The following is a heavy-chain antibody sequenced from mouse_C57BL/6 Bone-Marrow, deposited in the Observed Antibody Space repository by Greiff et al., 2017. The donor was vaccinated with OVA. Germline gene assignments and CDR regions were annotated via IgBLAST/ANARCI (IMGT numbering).Heavy chain of an antibody. D-gene: IGHD1-1*01. J-gene: IGHJ2*01. CDR3: ARGSGVYYYGELFDY. CDR2: INPYNGGT. CDR1: GYTFTDYY. Sequence: EVQLQQSGPVLVKPGASVKMSCKASGYTFTDYYMNWVKQSHGKSLEWIGVINPYNGGTSYNQKFKGKATLTVDKSSSTAYMELNSLTSEDSAVYYCARGSGVYYYGELFDYWGQGTTLTVSS. V-gene: IGHV1-19*01.